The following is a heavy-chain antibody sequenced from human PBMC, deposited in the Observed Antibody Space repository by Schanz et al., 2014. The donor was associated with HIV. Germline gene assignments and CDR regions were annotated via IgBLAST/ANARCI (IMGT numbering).Heavy chain of an antibody. V-gene: IGHV3-33*01. D-gene: IGHD6-13*01. CDR1: GFTFISSG. CDR3: ARETSGFSTSWPPRYHYYGMDV. Sequence: QVQLVESGGGVVQPGRSLRLSCTASGFTFISSGMHWVRQAPGKGLEWVAAMWYDESHKGYADSVKGRFTISRDNSKNTLYLEMNSLRPEDTAAYYCARETSGFSTSWPPRYHYYGMDVWGQGTTVTVSS. CDR2: MWYDESHK. J-gene: IGHJ6*02.